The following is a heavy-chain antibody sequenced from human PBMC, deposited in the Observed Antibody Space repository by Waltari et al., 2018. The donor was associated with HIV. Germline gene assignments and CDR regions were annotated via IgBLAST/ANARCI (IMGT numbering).Heavy chain of an antibody. J-gene: IGHJ4*02. D-gene: IGHD3-10*02. Sequence: EVQLVESGGGLVKPGGSLRLSCTASGLTFSTDPMNWVRQAPGKGLDWVSSISSVTGYIYYADPVTGRFTVSRDNAKNSLFLQMNSLRADDTAVYYCARQQLGSGALDLWGQGTLVTVSS. CDR3: ARQQLGSGALDL. V-gene: IGHV3-21*02. CDR2: ISSVTGYI. CDR1: GLTFSTDP.